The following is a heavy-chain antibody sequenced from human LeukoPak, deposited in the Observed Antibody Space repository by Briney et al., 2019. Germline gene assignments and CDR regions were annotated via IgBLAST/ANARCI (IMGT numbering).Heavy chain of an antibody. D-gene: IGHD3-16*01. CDR3: ARVGGGVVYFDY. CDR2: INHSGST. J-gene: IGHJ4*02. CDR1: GGSFSGYY. V-gene: IGHV4-34*01. Sequence: PSETLSLTCAVYGGSFSGYYWSWIRQPPGKGLEWIGEINHSGSTNYNPSLKSRVTISVDTSKNQFSLKQSSVTAADTALYYCARVGGGVVYFDYWGQGTLVTVSS.